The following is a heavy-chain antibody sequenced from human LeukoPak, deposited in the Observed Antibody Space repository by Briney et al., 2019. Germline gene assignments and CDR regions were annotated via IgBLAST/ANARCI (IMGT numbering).Heavy chain of an antibody. CDR1: GGSFSGYY. Sequence: SETLSLTCAVYGGSFSGYYWSWIRQPPGKGLEWIGEINHSRSTNYNPSLKSRVTISVDTSKNQFSLKLSSVTAADTAVYYCARVPIAAALDYWGQGTLVTVSS. CDR3: ARVPIAAALDY. J-gene: IGHJ4*02. D-gene: IGHD6-13*01. CDR2: INHSRST. V-gene: IGHV4-34*01.